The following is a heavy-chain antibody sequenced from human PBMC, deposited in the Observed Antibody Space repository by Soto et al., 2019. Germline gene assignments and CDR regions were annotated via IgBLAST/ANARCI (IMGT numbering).Heavy chain of an antibody. Sequence: SETLSLTCTVSGGAISSDYWNWIRQPPGKGLEWIGYIHYSGSTNYNPSLKSRVTISVDTSKNQFSLKLSSVTAADTAVYYCARLNYGDYVLNDYWGQGTLVTVSS. J-gene: IGHJ4*02. D-gene: IGHD4-17*01. V-gene: IGHV4-59*12. CDR3: ARLNYGDYVLNDY. CDR1: GGAISSDY. CDR2: IHYSGST.